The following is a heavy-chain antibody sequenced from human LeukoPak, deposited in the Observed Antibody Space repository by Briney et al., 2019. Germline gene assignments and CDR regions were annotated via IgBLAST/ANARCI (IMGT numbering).Heavy chain of an antibody. CDR2: ISGSGGST. Sequence: GGSLRLSCAASGFTFINCAMNWVRQAPGKGLEWVSAISGSGGSTFYSDSVRGRFTISRDNSKNTLYLQMNSLRAGDTAVYYCAKAARWGLLEIDYWGQGTLVTVSS. D-gene: IGHD2-21*02. J-gene: IGHJ4*02. V-gene: IGHV3-23*01. CDR3: AKAARWGLLEIDY. CDR1: GFTFINCA.